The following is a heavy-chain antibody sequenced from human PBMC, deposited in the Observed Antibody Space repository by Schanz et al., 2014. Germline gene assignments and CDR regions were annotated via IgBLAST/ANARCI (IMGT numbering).Heavy chain of an antibody. V-gene: IGHV3-30*02. J-gene: IGHJ4*02. CDR3: VKEDRNHRSDYVY. Sequence: QVQLVESGGGVVHPGRSLRLSCAASGFTFSTYGMHWVRQTPGKGLDWVAFIRFDGSSEYYADSVRGRFTISRDDSKNTLYLQMNSLRPEDTAVYYCVKEDRNHRSDYVYWGRGTLVTVSS. CDR1: GFTFSTYG. CDR2: IRFDGSSE. D-gene: IGHD3-10*01.